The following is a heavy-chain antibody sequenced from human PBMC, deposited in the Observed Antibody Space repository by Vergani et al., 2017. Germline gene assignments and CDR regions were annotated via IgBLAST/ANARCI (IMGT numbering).Heavy chain of an antibody. D-gene: IGHD3-9*01. CDR1: GFTFDDYA. J-gene: IGHJ4*02. Sequence: EVQLVESGGGLVQPGRSLRLSCAASGFTFDDYAMHWVRQAPGKGLEWVSGISWNSGSIGYADSVKGRFTISRDNAKNSLYLQMNSLRAEDTALYYCAKDRFGYYDILTGYYYDYWGQGILVTVSS. CDR3: AKDRFGYYDILTGYYYDY. V-gene: IGHV3-9*01. CDR2: ISWNSGSI.